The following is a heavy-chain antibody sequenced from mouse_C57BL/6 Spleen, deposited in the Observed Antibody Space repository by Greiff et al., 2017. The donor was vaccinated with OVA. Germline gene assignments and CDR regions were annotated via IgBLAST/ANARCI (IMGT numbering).Heavy chain of an antibody. CDR3: ARAGDYDEGGYAMDY. Sequence: QVQLQQPGAELVKPGASVKLSCKASGYTFTSYWMHWVKQRPGQGLEWIGMIHPNSGSTNYNEKFKSKATLTVDKSSSTAYMQLSSLTSEDSAVYYCARAGDYDEGGYAMDYWGQGTSVTVSS. CDR2: IHPNSGST. V-gene: IGHV1-64*01. CDR1: GYTFTSYW. J-gene: IGHJ4*01. D-gene: IGHD2-4*01.